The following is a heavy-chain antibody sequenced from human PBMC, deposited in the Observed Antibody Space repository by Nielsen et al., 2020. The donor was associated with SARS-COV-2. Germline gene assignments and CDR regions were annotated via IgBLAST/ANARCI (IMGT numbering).Heavy chain of an antibody. Sequence: VKVSCKVSGGALTLFSMHWVRQAPGKGLEWMGEFDPQDGETTYAQKFQGRVTMTEDTSIDTAYLDLSSLTSDDTAVYYCATDSPIGVVIYALAHWGQGTPVTVSS. CDR1: GGALTLFS. V-gene: IGHV1-24*01. D-gene: IGHD3-3*01. CDR3: ATDSPIGVVIYALAH. J-gene: IGHJ4*02. CDR2: FDPQDGET.